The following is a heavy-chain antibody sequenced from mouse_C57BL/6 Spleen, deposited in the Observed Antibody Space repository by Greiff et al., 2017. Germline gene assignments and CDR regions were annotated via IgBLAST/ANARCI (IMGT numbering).Heavy chain of an antibody. CDR3: ASGGNYDMDY. D-gene: IGHD1-1*02. CDR1: GYTFTSYW. Sequence: QVQLQQPGAELVKPGASVKLSCKASGYTFTSYWMHWVKQRPGQGLEWIGMIHPNSGSTNYNEKFKGKATLTVDKSSSTAYMQLSSLTSEDSAVXYWASGGNYDMDYWGQGTSVTVSS. V-gene: IGHV1-64*01. J-gene: IGHJ4*01. CDR2: IHPNSGST.